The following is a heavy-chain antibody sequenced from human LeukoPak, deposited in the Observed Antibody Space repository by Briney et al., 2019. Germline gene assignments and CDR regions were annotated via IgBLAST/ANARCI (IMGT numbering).Heavy chain of an antibody. Sequence: GGSLRLSCAASGFTFSSYAMSWVRQAPGKGLEWVSAISGRGTSTYYADSVKGRFTISRDTSKDTLYLQMNSLRAEDTAVYYCAKPPKYCSGGSCYSPWDYWGQGTLVTVSS. V-gene: IGHV3-23*01. CDR3: AKPPKYCSGGSCYSPWDY. CDR1: GFTFSSYA. CDR2: ISGRGTST. D-gene: IGHD2-15*01. J-gene: IGHJ4*02.